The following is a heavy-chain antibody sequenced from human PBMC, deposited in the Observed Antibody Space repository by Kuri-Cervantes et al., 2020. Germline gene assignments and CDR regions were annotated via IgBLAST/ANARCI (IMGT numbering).Heavy chain of an antibody. D-gene: IGHD3-22*01. CDR1: GFTFSSYA. Sequence: GESLKISCAASGFTFSSYAMHWVRQAPGKGLEWVAVISYDGSNKYYADSVKGRFTISRDNSKNTLYLQMNSLRAEDTAVYYCARGVLVVNNDWFDPWGQGTLVTVSS. CDR3: ARGVLVVNNDWFDP. CDR2: ISYDGSNK. J-gene: IGHJ5*02. V-gene: IGHV3-30-3*01.